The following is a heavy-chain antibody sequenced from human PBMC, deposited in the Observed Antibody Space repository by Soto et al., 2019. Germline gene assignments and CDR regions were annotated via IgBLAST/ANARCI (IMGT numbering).Heavy chain of an antibody. J-gene: IGHJ6*02. V-gene: IGHV3-33*01. D-gene: IGHD2-15*01. CDR3: ARKGHCSGGSCYQYYYYGMDV. CDR2: IWYDGSNK. CDR1: GFTFSSYG. Sequence: QVQLVESGGGVVQPGRSLRLSCAASGFTFSSYGMHWVRQAPGKGLEWVAVIWYDGSNKYYADSVKGRCTISRDNSKNTLYLQMNSLRAEDTAVYYCARKGHCSGGSCYQYYYYGMDVWGQGTTVTVSS.